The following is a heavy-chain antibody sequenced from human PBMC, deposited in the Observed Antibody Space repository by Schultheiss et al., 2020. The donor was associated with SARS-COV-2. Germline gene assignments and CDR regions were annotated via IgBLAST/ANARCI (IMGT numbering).Heavy chain of an antibody. CDR1: GGSFSGYY. CDR3: ARVVRRYFDY. V-gene: IGHV4-34*01. Sequence: SETLSLTCAVYGGSFSGYYWSWIRQPPGKGLEWIGEINHSGSTNYNPSLKSRVTISVDTSKNQFSLKLSSVTPEDTAVYYCARVVRRYFDYWGQGTLVTVSS. D-gene: IGHD1-26*01. CDR2: INHSGST. J-gene: IGHJ4*02.